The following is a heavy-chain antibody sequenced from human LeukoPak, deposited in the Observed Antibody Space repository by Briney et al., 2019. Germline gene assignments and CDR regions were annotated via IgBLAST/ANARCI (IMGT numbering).Heavy chain of an antibody. J-gene: IGHJ6*03. D-gene: IGHD6-13*01. CDR1: GFTFSSYW. CDR3: ARGRQQLRCYYYYMDV. V-gene: IGHV3-7*01. CDR2: IKQDGSEK. Sequence: GGSLRLSCAASGFTFSSYWMSWVRQAPGKGLEWVANIKQDGSEKYYVDSVKGRFTISRDNAKNSLYLQMNSLRAEDTAVYYCARGRQQLRCYYYYMDVWGKGTTVTVSS.